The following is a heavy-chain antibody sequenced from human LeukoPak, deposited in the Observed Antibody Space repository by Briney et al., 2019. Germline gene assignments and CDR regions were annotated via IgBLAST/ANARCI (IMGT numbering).Heavy chain of an antibody. V-gene: IGHV4-59*12. D-gene: IGHD3-3*01. Sequence: SETLSLTCTVSGGSIIRYYWSWIRPPPGEGLEWIEYIYYSGSTNYNPSLKSRFTISVDSSKNKFSLKLTSVTASDTAVYYCVARSAGFDYWGQGTLVTVSS. CDR1: GGSIIRYY. CDR2: IYYSGST. CDR3: VARSAGFDY. J-gene: IGHJ4*02.